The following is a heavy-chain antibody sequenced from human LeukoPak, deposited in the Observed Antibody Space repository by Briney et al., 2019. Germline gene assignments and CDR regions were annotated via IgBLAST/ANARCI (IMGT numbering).Heavy chain of an antibody. CDR2: VCYSGSI. Sequence: SETLSLTCTVSGGSISSSSYCWGWIRQPPGKGLEWIGSVCYSGSIYYNPSLKSRVTISVDTSKNQFSLKLSSVIAADTAVYYCARQYSGDSRSPFFDYWGQGTLVTVSS. D-gene: IGHD5-18*01. J-gene: IGHJ4*02. CDR1: GGSISSSSYC. CDR3: ARQYSGDSRSPFFDY. V-gene: IGHV4-39*01.